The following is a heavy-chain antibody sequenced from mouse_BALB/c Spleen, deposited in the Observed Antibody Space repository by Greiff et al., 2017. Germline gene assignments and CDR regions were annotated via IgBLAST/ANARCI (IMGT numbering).Heavy chain of an antibody. D-gene: IGHD2-2*01. V-gene: IGHV1-80*01. CDR3: ARRGYDGFAY. Sequence: VKLQESGAELVRPGSSVKISCKASGYAFSSYWMNWVKQRPGQGLEWIGQIYPGDGDTNYNGKFKGKATLTADKSSSTAYMQLSSLTSEDSAVYFCARRGYDGFAYWGQGTLVTVSA. CDR1: GYAFSSYW. CDR2: IYPGDGDT. J-gene: IGHJ3*01.